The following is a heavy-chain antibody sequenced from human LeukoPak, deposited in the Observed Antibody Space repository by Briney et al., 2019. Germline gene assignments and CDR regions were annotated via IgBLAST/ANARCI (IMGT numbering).Heavy chain of an antibody. Sequence: GGSLRLSCAASGFTFSSYWMSWVRQAPGKGLEWVANIKYDASEKIYVDSVKGRFTFSRDNAQNSLYLQMNSLRAEDTAVYYCAREPIRGVFYFDSWGQGTLVTVSS. V-gene: IGHV3-7*03. D-gene: IGHD3-10*01. CDR3: AREPIRGVFYFDS. J-gene: IGHJ4*02. CDR2: IKYDASEK. CDR1: GFTFSSYW.